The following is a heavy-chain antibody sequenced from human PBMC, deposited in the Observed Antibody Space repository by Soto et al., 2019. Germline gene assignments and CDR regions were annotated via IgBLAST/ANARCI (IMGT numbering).Heavy chain of an antibody. J-gene: IGHJ6*02. CDR2: INAGNGKT. V-gene: IGHV1-3*01. CDR3: ATHSGSYSKYYYYYYGMDV. D-gene: IGHD1-26*01. Sequence: GASVKVSCKASGYTFTSYAMHWVRQAPGQRLEWMGWINAGNGKTKYSQKFQGRVTMTEDTSTDTAYMELSSLRSEDTAVYYCATHSGSYSKYYYYYYGMDVWGQGTTVTVSS. CDR1: GYTFTSYA.